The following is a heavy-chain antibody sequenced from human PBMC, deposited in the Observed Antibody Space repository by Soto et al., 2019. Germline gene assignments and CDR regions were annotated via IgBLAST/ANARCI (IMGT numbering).Heavy chain of an antibody. J-gene: IGHJ4*02. CDR2: IKQDGNEK. CDR1: GFTFSNYW. CDR3: ARESQNHIWGSYPDY. V-gene: IGHV3-7*03. Sequence: EVQLVESGGGLVQPGGSLRLSCAASGFTFSNYWMSWVRQAPGKGLEWVANIKQDGNEKYYVDSVKGRFTISRDNAKNSLYLQINSLRAEDTAVYYCARESQNHIWGSYPDYWGQGTLVIVSS. D-gene: IGHD3-16*02.